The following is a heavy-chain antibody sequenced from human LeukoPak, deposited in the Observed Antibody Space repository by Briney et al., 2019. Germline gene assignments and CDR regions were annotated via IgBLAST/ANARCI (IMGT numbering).Heavy chain of an antibody. V-gene: IGHV4-59*08. CDR3: ARQVDLGYCSGGSCYSVWCFDL. J-gene: IGHJ2*01. CDR2: IYYSGST. Sequence: SETLSLTCTVSGGSISSYYWSWIRQPPGKGLEWIGYIYYSGSTNYNPSLKSRVTISVDTSKNQFSLKLSSVTAADTAVYYCARQVDLGYCSGGSCYSVWCFDLWGRGTLVTVSS. CDR1: GGSISSYY. D-gene: IGHD2-15*01.